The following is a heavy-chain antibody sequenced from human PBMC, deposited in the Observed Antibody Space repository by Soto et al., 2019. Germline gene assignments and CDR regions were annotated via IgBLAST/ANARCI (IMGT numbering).Heavy chain of an antibody. D-gene: IGHD1-7*01. CDR3: AKNTNWNYGGGGY. V-gene: IGHV3-23*01. CDR1: GFTISSYA. Sequence: EVQLLESGGGLVQPGGSLRLSCAASGFTISSYAMSWVRQAPGKGLEWVSAISGSGGSTYYADSVKGRFTISRDNSKNTLYLQMNSLRAEDTAVYYCAKNTNWNYGGGGYWGQGTLVTVSS. CDR2: ISGSGGST. J-gene: IGHJ4*02.